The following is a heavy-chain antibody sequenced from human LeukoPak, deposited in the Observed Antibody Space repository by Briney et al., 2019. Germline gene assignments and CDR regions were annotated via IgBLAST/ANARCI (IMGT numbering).Heavy chain of an antibody. J-gene: IGHJ6*02. CDR2: INPSGGST. V-gene: IGHV1-46*01. Sequence: ASVKVSFKASGYTFTSYYMHWVRQAPGQGLEWMGIINPSGGSTSYAQKFQGRVTMTRDTSTSTVYRELSSLRSEDTAVYYCAAQGIGTTFDMDVWGQGTTVTVSS. CDR3: AAQGIGTTFDMDV. CDR1: GYTFTSYY. D-gene: IGHD1-7*01.